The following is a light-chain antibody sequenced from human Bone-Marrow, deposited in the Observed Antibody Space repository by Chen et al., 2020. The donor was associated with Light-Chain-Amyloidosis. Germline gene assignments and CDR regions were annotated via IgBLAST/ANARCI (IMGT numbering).Light chain of an antibody. CDR3: ATWDDSLNGVM. CDR2: SNN. J-gene: IGLJ3*02. Sequence: QSVLTQPPSVSGTPGQRVTISCSGSNSNIGNNAVNWYQQQEPVTAPTLLISSNNQRPSGVPARFAGSMSGTSASLAISGLRPEDEAEYYCATWDDSLNGVMFGGGTKLPVL. V-gene: IGLV1-44*01. CDR1: NSNIGNNA.